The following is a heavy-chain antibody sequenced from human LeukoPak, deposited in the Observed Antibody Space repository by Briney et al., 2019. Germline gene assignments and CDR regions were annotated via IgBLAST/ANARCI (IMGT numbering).Heavy chain of an antibody. CDR2: ISYDGSNK. V-gene: IGHV3-30*03. D-gene: IGHD4-17*01. J-gene: IGHJ4*02. CDR1: GFTFSSYG. Sequence: GGSLRLSCAASGFTFSSYGMHWVRQAPGKGLEGGAVISYDGSNKYYADSVKGRFTISRDNSKNTLYLQMNSLRSEDTAMYYCARARRDYGRSFDYWGQGTLVTVSS. CDR3: ARARRDYGRSFDY.